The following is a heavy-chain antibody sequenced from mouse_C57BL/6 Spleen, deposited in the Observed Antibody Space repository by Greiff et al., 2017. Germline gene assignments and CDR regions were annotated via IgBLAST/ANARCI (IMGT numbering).Heavy chain of an antibody. Sequence: VQLQQPGAELVRPGSSVKLSCKASGYTFTSYWMHWVKQRPIQGLEWIGNIDPSDSETHYNQKFKDKATLTVDKSSSTAYMQLISLTSEDSAVYYCARERDSMYFDVWGTGTTVTVSS. V-gene: IGHV1-52*01. D-gene: IGHD2-10*02. CDR3: ARERDSMYFDV. CDR2: IDPSDSET. CDR1: GYTFTSYW. J-gene: IGHJ1*03.